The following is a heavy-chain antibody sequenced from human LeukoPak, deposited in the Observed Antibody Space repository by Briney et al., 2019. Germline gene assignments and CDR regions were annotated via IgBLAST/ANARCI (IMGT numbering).Heavy chain of an antibody. CDR2: ISSSGSTI. Sequence: PGGSLRLSCAASGFTFSDYYMSWIRQAPGKGLEWASYISSSGSTIYYADSVKGRFTISRDNAKNSLYLQMNSVRAEDTAVYYCARDASYYYDSSGYYGYWGQGTLVTVSS. J-gene: IGHJ4*02. CDR1: GFTFSDYY. D-gene: IGHD3-22*01. CDR3: ARDASYYYDSSGYYGY. V-gene: IGHV3-11*01.